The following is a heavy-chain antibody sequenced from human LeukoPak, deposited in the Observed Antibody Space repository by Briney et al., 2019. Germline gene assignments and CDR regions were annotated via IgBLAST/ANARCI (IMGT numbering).Heavy chain of an antibody. D-gene: IGHD3-22*01. CDR3: ARGYDSSGYSRYFDY. V-gene: IGHV3-30-3*01. CDR1: GFIFSSYA. Sequence: GRSLRLSCAASGFIFSSYAMHWVRQAPGKGLEWVAVISYDGSNKYYADSVKGRFTISRDNSKNTLYLQMNSLRAEDTAVYYCARGYDSSGYSRYFDYWGQGTLVTVSS. CDR2: ISYDGSNK. J-gene: IGHJ4*02.